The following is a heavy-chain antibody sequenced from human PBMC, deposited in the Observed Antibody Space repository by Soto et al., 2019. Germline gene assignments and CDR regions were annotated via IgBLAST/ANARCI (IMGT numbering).Heavy chain of an antibody. J-gene: IGHJ5*02. V-gene: IGHV4-59*01. CDR3: ARDELGYCSSTSCYLLGGFDP. CDR2: IYYSGST. Sequence: SETLSLTCTVSGGSISSYYWSWIGQPPRKGLEWIGYIYYSGSTNYNPSLKSRVTISVDTSKNQFSLKLSSVTAADTAVYYCARDELGYCSSTSCYLLGGFDPWGQGTLVTVS. CDR1: GGSISSYY. D-gene: IGHD2-2*01.